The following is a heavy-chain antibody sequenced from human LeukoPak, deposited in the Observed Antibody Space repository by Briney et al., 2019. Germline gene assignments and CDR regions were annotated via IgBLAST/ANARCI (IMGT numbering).Heavy chain of an antibody. CDR2: IYYSGST. CDR3: ARLLWFGQFYFDY. V-gene: IGHV4-39*07. CDR1: GGSISSSTYY. J-gene: IGHJ4*02. Sequence: SETLSLTCTVSGGSISSSTYYWGWIRQPPGKGLEWIGSIYYSGSTYYNPSLKSRVTISVDTSKNQFSLKLSSVTAADTAVYYCARLLWFGQFYFDYWGQGTLVTVSS. D-gene: IGHD3-10*01.